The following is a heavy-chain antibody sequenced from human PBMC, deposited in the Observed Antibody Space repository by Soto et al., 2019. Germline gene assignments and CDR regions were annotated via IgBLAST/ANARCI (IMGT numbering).Heavy chain of an antibody. CDR2: ISSNGGST. Sequence: GGSLRLSCSASGFTCSSYAMHWVRQAPGKGLEYVSAISSNGGSTYYADSVKGRFTISRDNSKNTLYLQMNSLRAEDTAVYYCAKGDLRVGELSPGDYWGQGTLVTVSS. CDR1: GFTCSSYA. V-gene: IGHV3-64*04. CDR3: AKGDLRVGELSPGDY. D-gene: IGHD3-16*02. J-gene: IGHJ4*02.